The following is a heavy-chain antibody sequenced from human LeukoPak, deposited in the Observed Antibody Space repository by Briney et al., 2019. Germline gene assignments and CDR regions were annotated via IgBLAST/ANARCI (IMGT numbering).Heavy chain of an antibody. V-gene: IGHV3-48*03. CDR2: ISSSGSTI. Sequence: GGSLRLSGAASGFILSNYEINWVRQAPGKGLEWVSYISSSGSTISHADSVKGRFTISRDNAKNSLYLQMNSLRVEDTAVYYCARGGDTGWYTNFDSWGQGTLVTVSS. D-gene: IGHD6-19*01. CDR3: ARGGDTGWYTNFDS. CDR1: GFILSNYE. J-gene: IGHJ4*02.